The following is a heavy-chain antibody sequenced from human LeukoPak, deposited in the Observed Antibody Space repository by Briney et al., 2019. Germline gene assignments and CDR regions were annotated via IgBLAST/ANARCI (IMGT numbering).Heavy chain of an antibody. CDR2: INHSGST. CDR3: ARRPLNSGNYDGPSGLDY. D-gene: IGHD1-26*01. CDR1: GGSFSGHY. J-gene: IGHJ4*02. V-gene: IGHV4-34*01. Sequence: SETLSLTCAVYGGSFSGHYWSWIRQPPGKGLEWIGEINHSGSTNYNPSLKSRVTISVDTSKNQFSLKLSSVAAADTAMYYCARRPLNSGNYDGPSGLDYWGQGTLVTVSS.